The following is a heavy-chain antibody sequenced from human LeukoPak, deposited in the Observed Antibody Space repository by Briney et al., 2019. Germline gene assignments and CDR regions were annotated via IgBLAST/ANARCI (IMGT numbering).Heavy chain of an antibody. Sequence: GGSLGLSCAASGFTFSSHAMNWVRQAPGKGLEWVSGIRGSGSSTNYADSAKGRFTTSRDNSKNTVYLQMNSLRAEDTAIYYCAKGYCRSLSCDFDDWGPGTLVTVS. CDR2: IRGSGSST. V-gene: IGHV3-23*01. J-gene: IGHJ4*02. CDR1: GFTFSSHA. CDR3: AKGYCRSLSCDFDD. D-gene: IGHD2-2*01.